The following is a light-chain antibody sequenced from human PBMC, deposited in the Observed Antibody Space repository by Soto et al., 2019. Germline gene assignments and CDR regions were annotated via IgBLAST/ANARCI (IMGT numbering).Light chain of an antibody. J-gene: IGKJ3*01. CDR2: DAS. CDR1: QSISNW. Sequence: DIQMTQSPSTLSASVGDRVTITCRASQSISNWLAWYQQKPGKAPKFLIYDASSLESGVPSRFSGSGSGTEFTLTISSLQPDDFATYYCQQYYSYSSTFCPGTKVDIK. V-gene: IGKV1-5*01. CDR3: QQYYSYSST.